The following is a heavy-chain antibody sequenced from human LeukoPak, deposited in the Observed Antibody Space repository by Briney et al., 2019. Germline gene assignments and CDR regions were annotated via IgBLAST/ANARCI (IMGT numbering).Heavy chain of an antibody. V-gene: IGHV4-59*01. Sequence: PSETLSLTCTVSGGSISSYYWTWIRQPPGKGLQWIGYISYSGSTNYNPSLKSRVTASLDTSKKQFSLKVRSVTAADTAVYYCASGDNWNHLGYWGQGTLVTVSS. CDR1: GGSISSYY. J-gene: IGHJ4*02. CDR2: ISYSGST. CDR3: ASGDNWNHLGY. D-gene: IGHD1-20*01.